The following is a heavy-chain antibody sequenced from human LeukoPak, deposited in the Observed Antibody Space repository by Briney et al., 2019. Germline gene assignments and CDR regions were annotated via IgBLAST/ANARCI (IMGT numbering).Heavy chain of an antibody. J-gene: IGHJ3*02. V-gene: IGHV4-59*01. D-gene: IGHD3-10*01. Sequence: SETLSLTCTVSGGSISSSYWSWIRQPPGKGLEWIGSIYYSGSTHYNPSLKSRVTISVDASKSQFSLKLSSLTAADTAVYYCARDGLTYYYGSGTFGAFDIWGQGTMVTVSS. CDR1: GGSISSSY. CDR3: ARDGLTYYYGSGTFGAFDI. CDR2: IYYSGST.